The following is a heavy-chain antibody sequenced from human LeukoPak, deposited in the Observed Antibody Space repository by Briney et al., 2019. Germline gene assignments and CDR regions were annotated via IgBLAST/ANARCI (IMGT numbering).Heavy chain of an antibody. D-gene: IGHD2-21*02. Sequence: GGSLRLSWAASGFNFANHAMSWVRQTPGKGLEWVSAISGGGDITYYADSVTGRFTTSRDNSKDTLFLQMHSLRPGDTAVYYCVREDTPATANYWGQGTLVTISS. J-gene: IGHJ4*02. CDR1: GFNFANHA. CDR3: VREDTPATANY. CDR2: ISGGGDIT. V-gene: IGHV3-23*01.